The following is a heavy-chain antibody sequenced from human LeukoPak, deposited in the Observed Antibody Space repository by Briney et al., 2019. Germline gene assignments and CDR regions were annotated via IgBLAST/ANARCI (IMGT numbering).Heavy chain of an antibody. CDR1: EYIVSNNY. CDR3: ARGVATISYFDY. V-gene: IGHV3-66*01. CDR2: LYSSGST. D-gene: IGHD5-12*01. Sequence: GGSLRLSCAASEYIVSNNYMSWVRQAPGKGLEWVSVLYSSGSTYYADSVKGRFTISRDNSKNTLYLQMNSLRAEDTAVYFCARGVATISYFDYWGQGALVTVSS. J-gene: IGHJ4*02.